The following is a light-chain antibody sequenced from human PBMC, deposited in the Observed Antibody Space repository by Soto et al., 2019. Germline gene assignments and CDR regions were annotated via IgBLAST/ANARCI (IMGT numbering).Light chain of an antibody. V-gene: IGKV1-5*01. CDR1: QSISRW. Sequence: ESQMTQSPCTLYAYVGDRVTITCRASQSISRWLAWYQQKPGKAPKVLIWDASSLQRGVPPRFSGSGSGTEFTLTISSLQSEDFTVYWCQQYDKWPPTFGQGTKV. CDR2: DAS. CDR3: QQYDKWPPT. J-gene: IGKJ1*01.